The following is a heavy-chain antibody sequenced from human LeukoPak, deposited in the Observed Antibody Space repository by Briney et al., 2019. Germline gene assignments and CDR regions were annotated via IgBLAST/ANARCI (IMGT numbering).Heavy chain of an antibody. CDR1: GFTFSSHW. Sequence: GGSLRLSCAASGFTFSSHWMHWVRQVPGKGLVWVSRINSDGSSTSYADSVKGRFTISRDNARNTLYLQMNNLRAEDMAVYYCARGYYDFWSGSHDAFDFWGQGTMVTVSS. V-gene: IGHV3-74*01. J-gene: IGHJ3*01. CDR2: INSDGSST. D-gene: IGHD3-3*01. CDR3: ARGYYDFWSGSHDAFDF.